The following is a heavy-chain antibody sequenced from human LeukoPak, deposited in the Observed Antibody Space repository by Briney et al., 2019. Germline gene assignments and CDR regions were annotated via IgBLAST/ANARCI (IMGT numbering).Heavy chain of an antibody. D-gene: IGHD6-13*01. V-gene: IGHV3-7*01. Sequence: PGGSLRLSCAASGFTISNYWMSWVRQAPGKGLEWVANIKQDGGEKYYADSVKGRFTISRDNAENSLYLQVNSLRADDTAVYYCAKDPSRSSWYNVGYFDYWGQGTLVTVSS. CDR2: IKQDGGEK. J-gene: IGHJ4*02. CDR3: AKDPSRSSWYNVGYFDY. CDR1: GFTISNYW.